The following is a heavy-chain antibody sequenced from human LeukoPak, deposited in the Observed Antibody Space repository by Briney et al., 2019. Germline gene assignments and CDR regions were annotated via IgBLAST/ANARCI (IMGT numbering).Heavy chain of an antibody. CDR3: ARDTAGAAAELNSDLDY. CDR1: GFTFSTYA. V-gene: IGHV3-23*01. Sequence: GGSLRLSCAVSGFTFSTYAMNWVRQAPGKGLEWVSAISGSGGSTYYADSVKGRFTISRDNSKNTLYLQMNSLRAEDTAVYYCARDTAGAAAELNSDLDYWGQGTLVTVSS. D-gene: IGHD6-13*01. CDR2: ISGSGGST. J-gene: IGHJ4*02.